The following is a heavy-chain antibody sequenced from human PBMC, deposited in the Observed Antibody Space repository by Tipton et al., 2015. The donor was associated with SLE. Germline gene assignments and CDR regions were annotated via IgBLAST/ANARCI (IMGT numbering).Heavy chain of an antibody. CDR1: GGSISSSSYY. V-gene: IGHV4-39*01. J-gene: IGHJ4*02. D-gene: IGHD6-13*01. Sequence: LRLSCTVSGGSISSSSYYWGWIRQPPGRGLEWIGSIYYSGSTYYNPSLKSRVTISVDTSKNQFSLKLSSVTAADTAVYYCASQGSSSGELDYWGQGTLVTVSS. CDR3: ASQGSSSGELDY. CDR2: IYYSGST.